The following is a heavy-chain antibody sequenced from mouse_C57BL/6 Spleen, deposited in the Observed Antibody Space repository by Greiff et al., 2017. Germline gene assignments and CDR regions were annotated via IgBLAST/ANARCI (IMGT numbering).Heavy chain of an antibody. J-gene: IGHJ1*03. V-gene: IGHV1-50*01. CDR1: GYTFTSYW. CDR3: ARRSWDNWYFDV. Sequence: VQLQQPGAELVKPGASVKLSCKASGYTFTSYWMQWVKQRPGQGLEWIGEIDPSDSYTNYNQKFKGKATLTVDTSSSTAYMQLSSLTSEDSAVYYCARRSWDNWYFDVWGTGTTVTVSS. CDR2: IDPSDSYT. D-gene: IGHD4-1*01.